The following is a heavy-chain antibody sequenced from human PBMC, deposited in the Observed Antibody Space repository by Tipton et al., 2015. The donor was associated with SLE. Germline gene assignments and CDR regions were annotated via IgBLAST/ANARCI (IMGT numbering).Heavy chain of an antibody. Sequence: GSLRLSCAASGFTFSSYDMNWVRQAPGRGLEWVSTIDSGSGGYSYYADAVKGRFTISRDNFKNTLFLQLNNLRAEDTATYFCTRDTRGYSDYWGQGALVTVSS. V-gene: IGHV3-23*01. D-gene: IGHD5-18*01. CDR2: IDSGSGGYS. J-gene: IGHJ4*02. CDR1: GFTFSSYD. CDR3: TRDTRGYSDY.